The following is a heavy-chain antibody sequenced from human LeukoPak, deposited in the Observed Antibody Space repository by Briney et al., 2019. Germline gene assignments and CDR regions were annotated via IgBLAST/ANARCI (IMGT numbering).Heavy chain of an antibody. Sequence: GGSLRLSCAASGFTFSSYAMTWIRQAPGKGLEWVSGISGSGGSTYYVDSVKGRFTISRDNSKNTVYLQMNSLKAEDTAVYHCAKERGSSDYYYDYWGQGTLVTVSA. CDR1: GFTFSSYA. CDR3: AKERGSSDYYYDY. V-gene: IGHV3-23*01. CDR2: ISGSGGST. D-gene: IGHD3-22*01. J-gene: IGHJ4*02.